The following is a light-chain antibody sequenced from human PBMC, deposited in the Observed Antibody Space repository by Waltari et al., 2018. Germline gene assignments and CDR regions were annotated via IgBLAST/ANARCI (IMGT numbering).Light chain of an antibody. CDR2: AAS. CDR3: HQSYSTPWT. J-gene: IGKJ1*01. V-gene: IGKV1-39*01. CDR1: QSISIY. Sequence: DIQMTQSPSSLSASVGNRVTVTCRASQSISIYLNWYQQQPGKAPNLLIYAASSVQSGVPSRFSGSGSGTDFTLTISSLQPEDFATYYCHQSYSTPWTFGQGTKVEIK.